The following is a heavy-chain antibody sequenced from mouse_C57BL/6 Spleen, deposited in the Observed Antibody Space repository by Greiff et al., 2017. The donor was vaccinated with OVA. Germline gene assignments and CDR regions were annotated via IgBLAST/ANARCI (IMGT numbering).Heavy chain of an antibody. Sequence: QVQLQQSGAELARPGASVKLSCKASGYTFTSYGISWVKQRTGQGLEWIGEIYPRSGNTYYNEKFKGKATLTADKSSSTAYMELRSLTSEDSAVYFCARGDHYYAMDYWGQGTSVTVSS. J-gene: IGHJ4*01. CDR1: GYTFTSYG. D-gene: IGHD3-3*01. CDR2: IYPRSGNT. CDR3: ARGDHYYAMDY. V-gene: IGHV1-81*01.